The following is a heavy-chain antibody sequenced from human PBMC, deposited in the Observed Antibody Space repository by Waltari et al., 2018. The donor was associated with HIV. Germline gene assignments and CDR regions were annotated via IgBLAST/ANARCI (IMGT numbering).Heavy chain of an antibody. CDR2: INIDGSRI. CDR1: GFSVSSYW. J-gene: IGHJ4*02. D-gene: IGHD3-10*01. Sequence: EVQLVQSGGGLIKPGGSLSLSCAASGFSVSSYWMYWVRQPPGKGLVWVSRINIDGSRIDYADSVRGRFTISRDSAKNTLSLQMNSLTEEDTAVYYCSRDTFGEYDYWGQGTLVTVSS. CDR3: SRDTFGEYDY. V-gene: IGHV3-74*01.